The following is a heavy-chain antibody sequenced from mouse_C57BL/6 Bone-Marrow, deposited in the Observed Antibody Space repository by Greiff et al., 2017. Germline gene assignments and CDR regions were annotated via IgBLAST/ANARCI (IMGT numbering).Heavy chain of an antibody. CDR1: GFNIKDDY. CDR2: IDPENGDT. V-gene: IGHV14-4*01. Sequence: EVQLQQSGAELVRPGASVKLSCTASGFNIKDDYMHWVKQRPEQGLEWIGWIDPENGDTEYASKFQGKATITADTASNTAYLQLSSLTSEDTAVYYCTTTDYYGSSSWYFDVWGTGTTVTVSS. CDR3: TTTDYYGSSSWYFDV. J-gene: IGHJ1*03. D-gene: IGHD1-1*01.